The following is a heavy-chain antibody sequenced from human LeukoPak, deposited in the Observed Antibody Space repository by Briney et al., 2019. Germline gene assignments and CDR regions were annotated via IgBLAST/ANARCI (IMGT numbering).Heavy chain of an antibody. J-gene: IGHJ4*02. V-gene: IGHV3-9*01. D-gene: IGHD2-2*01. CDR3: ARAYQLPLF. CDR1: GFTFDDYA. CDR2: ISWNSGSI. Sequence: PGGSLRLSCAASGFTFDDYAMHWVRQAPGKGLEWVSGISWNSGSIGYADSVKGRFTISRDNAKNSLYLQMNSLRAEDTAVYYCARAYQLPLFWGQGTLVTVSS.